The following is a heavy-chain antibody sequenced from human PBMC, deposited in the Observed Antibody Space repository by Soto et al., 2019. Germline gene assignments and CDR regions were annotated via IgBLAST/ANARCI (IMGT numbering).Heavy chain of an antibody. V-gene: IGHV3-9*01. J-gene: IGHJ4*02. D-gene: IGHD2-15*01. CDR2: ISWNGVNI. CDR3: VKAGVRDLIVEVPVYFDI. CDR1: GFMFDNSG. Sequence: EVQLVESGGGLVQPGRSLRLACEASGFMFDNSGMHWVRQAPGKGLEWVSGISWNGVNIGYADSVKGRFSISRDNAKDSLFLQMNSLRPDDTAVYYCVKAGVRDLIVEVPVYFDIWGQGTLVTVSS.